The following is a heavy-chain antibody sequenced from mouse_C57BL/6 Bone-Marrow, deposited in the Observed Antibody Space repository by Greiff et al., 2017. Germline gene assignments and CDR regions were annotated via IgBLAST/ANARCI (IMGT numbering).Heavy chain of an antibody. CDR1: GYTFTSYG. Sequence: QVQLQQSGAELARPGASVKLSCKASGYTFTSYGISWVKQRTGQGLEWIGEIYPRSGNTYYNEKFKGTATLTADKSSSPAYMELRSLTSEDSAVYFCARERPITTVVAPFAYWGQGTLVTVSA. J-gene: IGHJ3*01. V-gene: IGHV1-81*01. D-gene: IGHD1-1*01. CDR2: IYPRSGNT. CDR3: ARERPITTVVAPFAY.